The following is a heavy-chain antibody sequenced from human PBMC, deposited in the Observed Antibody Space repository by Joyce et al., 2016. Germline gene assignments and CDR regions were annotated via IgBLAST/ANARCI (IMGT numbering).Heavy chain of an antibody. Sequence: QVQLVESGGGVVRPGRSMRLSCAASGFTFSSYAMHWVREGQGKGLEWGGVLSYDESPEYYAGSVKGRFTISRDNSKKTLDLQMNGLRAEDTAVYYCARERFGYWGQGTLVTVSS. CDR3: ARERFGY. V-gene: IGHV3-30-3*01. CDR2: LSYDESPE. CDR1: GFTFSSYA. J-gene: IGHJ4*02.